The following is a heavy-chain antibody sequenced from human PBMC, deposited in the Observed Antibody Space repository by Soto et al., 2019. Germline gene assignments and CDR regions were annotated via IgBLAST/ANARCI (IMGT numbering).Heavy chain of an antibody. Sequence: QVQLVESGGGVVQPGRSLRLSCAASGFTFSSYAMHWVRQAPGKGLEWVAVISYDGSNKYYADSVKGRFTISRDNSKNTLYRQMNSLRAEDTAVDYCARSTWIQRWSLDYWGQGTRVTVSS. D-gene: IGHD5-18*01. J-gene: IGHJ4*02. CDR1: GFTFSSYA. CDR3: ARSTWIQRWSLDY. CDR2: ISYDGSNK. V-gene: IGHV3-30-3*01.